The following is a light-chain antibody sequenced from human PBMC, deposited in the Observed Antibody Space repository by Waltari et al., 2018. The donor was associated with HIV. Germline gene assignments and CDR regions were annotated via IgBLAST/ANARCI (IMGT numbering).Light chain of an antibody. Sequence: SYVLTQPPSVSVAPGKTATLTCGGNNIGTKSVHWYQQRPGQAPVLVIYYNSDRPSGIPERFSGSNSGNTATLTISRAEAGDEADYYCHVWDGSDYVSGVFGGGTKVTVL. CDR1: NIGTKS. V-gene: IGLV3-21*04. CDR3: HVWDGSDYVSGV. CDR2: YNS. J-gene: IGLJ3*02.